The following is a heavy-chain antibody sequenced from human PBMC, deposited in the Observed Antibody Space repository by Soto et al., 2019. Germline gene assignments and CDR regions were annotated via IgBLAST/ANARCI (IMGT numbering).Heavy chain of an antibody. V-gene: IGHV1-69*08. D-gene: IGHD2-15*01. J-gene: IGHJ4*02. Sequence: QVQLVQSGAEVKKPGSSVKVSCKASGGTFSSYTISWVRQAPGQGLEWMGRIIPILGIANYAQKFQGRVTITADKSTSTAYMELRSLRSEDTAVYYCARDLGYCSGGSCYFDYWVQGTLVTVSS. CDR2: IIPILGIA. CDR3: ARDLGYCSGGSCYFDY. CDR1: GGTFSSYT.